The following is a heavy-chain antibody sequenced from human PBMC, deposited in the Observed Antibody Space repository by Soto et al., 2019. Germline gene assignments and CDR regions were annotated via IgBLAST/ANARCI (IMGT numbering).Heavy chain of an antibody. CDR2: IYYSGST. J-gene: IGHJ5*02. CDR3: ARDGYYDSSGYYSPGRFDP. V-gene: IGHV4-61*01. Sequence: KPSETLSLTCTVSGGSVSSGSYYWSWIRQPPGKGLEWIGYIYYSGSTNYNPSLKSRVTISVDTSKNQFPLKLSSVTAADTAVYYCARDGYYDSSGYYSPGRFDPWGQGTLVTVSS. CDR1: GGSVSSGSYY. D-gene: IGHD3-22*01.